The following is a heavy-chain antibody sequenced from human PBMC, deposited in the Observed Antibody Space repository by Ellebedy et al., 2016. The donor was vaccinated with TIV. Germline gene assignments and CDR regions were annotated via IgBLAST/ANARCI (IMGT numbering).Heavy chain of an antibody. CDR1: GGSISSYY. CDR3: ARSLGRFDAFDI. V-gene: IGHV4-59*01. J-gene: IGHJ3*02. Sequence: SETLSLXXTVSGGSISSYYWSWIRQPPRKGLEWIGYIYYSGSTNYNPSLKSRVTISVDTSKNQFSLKLSSVTAADTAVYYCARSLGRFDAFDIWGLGTMVTVSS. D-gene: IGHD1-26*01. CDR2: IYYSGST.